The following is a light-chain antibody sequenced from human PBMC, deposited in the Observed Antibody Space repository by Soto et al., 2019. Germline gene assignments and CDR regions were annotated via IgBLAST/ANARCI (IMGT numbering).Light chain of an antibody. CDR1: SSDIGGHNY. V-gene: IGLV2-14*01. CDR2: EVT. CDR3: SSYTTTSTVV. Sequence: QSALTQPASVSGSPGQSIPVSCTGTSSDIGGHNYVSCSQQHPGNVPKRIIYEVTNRPSGVSNRFSGSKSGNTASLTVSGLQAEDDADYCCSSYTTTSTVVFGGGTKLTVL. J-gene: IGLJ2*01.